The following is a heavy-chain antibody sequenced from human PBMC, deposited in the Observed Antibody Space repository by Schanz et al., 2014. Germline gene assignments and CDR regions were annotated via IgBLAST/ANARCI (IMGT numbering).Heavy chain of an antibody. CDR3: ARDGVDAAAGGNY. Sequence: QVQLVQSGAEVKKPGASGKFSCRASGYTFTGIGFNWVHQAPGQGLEWMGWISAYNGNTNYAQKLQGRVTMTTDTSTSTAYMELSSLRSEDTAVYYCARDGVDAAAGGNYWGQGTLVTVSS. V-gene: IGHV1-18*01. J-gene: IGHJ4*02. CDR2: ISAYNGNT. CDR1: GYTFTGIG. D-gene: IGHD6-13*01.